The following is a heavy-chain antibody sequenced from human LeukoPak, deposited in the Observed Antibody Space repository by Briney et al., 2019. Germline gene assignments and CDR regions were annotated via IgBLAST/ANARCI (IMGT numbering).Heavy chain of an antibody. CDR2: IYTSGST. J-gene: IGHJ4*02. V-gene: IGHV4-4*07. Sequence: PSETLSLTCPVSGGSISSYYWSWIRQPAGKGLEWIGRIYTSGSTDYNPPLKSRVTMSVDTTKNHFSLKLSSVTAADTAVYYCAGTGGYYNFDYWGQGTLVTVSS. CDR1: GGSISSYY. CDR3: AGTGGYYNFDY. D-gene: IGHD1-26*01.